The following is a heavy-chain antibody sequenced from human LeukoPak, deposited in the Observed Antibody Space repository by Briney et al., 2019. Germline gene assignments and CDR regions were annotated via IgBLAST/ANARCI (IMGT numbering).Heavy chain of an antibody. Sequence: GGSLRLSCAASGFTFSSHAMSWVRQAPGKGLEWLSAISGSADNTYYADSVKGLFTISRANSKNTLYLQMNSLRAEDTAVYYCATLVFDSSGYSYFDYWGPGTLVTVSS. D-gene: IGHD3-9*01. CDR1: GFTFSSHA. CDR2: ISGSADNT. V-gene: IGHV3-23*01. J-gene: IGHJ4*02. CDR3: ATLVFDSSGYSYFDY.